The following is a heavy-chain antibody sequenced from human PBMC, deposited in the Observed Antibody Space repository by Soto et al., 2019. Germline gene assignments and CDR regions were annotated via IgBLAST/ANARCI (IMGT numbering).Heavy chain of an antibody. V-gene: IGHV4-34*01. J-gene: IGHJ6*02. Sequence: SETLSLTFAVYGGSFSGYYWSWIRQTPGKGLEWIGEINHSGRTNYNPSLKSRVTISVDTSKDQFSLKLSSVTAADTAVYYCASSKDTYKPYYYGMDVWGQGTTVTVSS. CDR3: ASSKDTYKPYYYGMDV. D-gene: IGHD3-10*01. CDR1: GGSFSGYY. CDR2: INHSGRT.